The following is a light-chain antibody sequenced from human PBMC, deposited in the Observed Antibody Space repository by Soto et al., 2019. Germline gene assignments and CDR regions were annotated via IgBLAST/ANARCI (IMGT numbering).Light chain of an antibody. J-gene: IGKJ2*01. Sequence: EIVLTQSPGTLSLSPGERATLSCRASQSVSSSYLAWYQQKPGQAPRLFIYGASSRATGIPDRFSGSGSGTDFTLSISRLEPEDFAVYYCQQYGSSGYTFGQGTKLEI. CDR3: QQYGSSGYT. CDR1: QSVSSSY. CDR2: GAS. V-gene: IGKV3-20*01.